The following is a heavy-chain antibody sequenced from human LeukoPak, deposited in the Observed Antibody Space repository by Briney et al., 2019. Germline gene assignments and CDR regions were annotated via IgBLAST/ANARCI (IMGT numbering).Heavy chain of an antibody. CDR2: IYYSGST. D-gene: IGHD3-3*01. V-gene: IGHV4-30-4*08. CDR1: GGSISSGDYY. J-gene: IGHJ4*02. Sequence: SQTLPLTCTVSGGSISSGDYYWSWIRQPPGKGLEWIGYIYYSGSTYYNPSLKSRVTVSVDTSKNQFSLKLSSVTAADTAVYYCARTYYDFWSGYLDYWGQGTLVTVSS. CDR3: ARTYYDFWSGYLDY.